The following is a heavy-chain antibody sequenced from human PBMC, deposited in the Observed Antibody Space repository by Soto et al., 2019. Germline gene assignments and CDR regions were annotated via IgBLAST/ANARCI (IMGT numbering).Heavy chain of an antibody. J-gene: IGHJ6*02. V-gene: IGHV1-3*01. CDR3: ASGVKGGSNPEVGVFNYYYYYGMDV. Sequence: AASVKVSCKASGYTFTSYAMHWVRQAPGQRLEWMGWINAGNGNTKYSQKFQGRVTITRDTSASTAYMELSSLRSEDTAVYYCASGVKGGSNPEVGVFNYYYYYGMDVWGQGTTVTVSS. CDR2: INAGNGNT. D-gene: IGHD1-26*01. CDR1: GYTFTSYA.